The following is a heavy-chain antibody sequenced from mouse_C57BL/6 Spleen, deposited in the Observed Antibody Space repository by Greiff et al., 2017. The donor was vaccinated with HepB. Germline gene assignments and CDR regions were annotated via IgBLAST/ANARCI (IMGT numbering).Heavy chain of an antibody. D-gene: IGHD2-5*01. CDR2: FYPGSGSI. Sequence: VQLQQSGAELVKPGASVKLSCKASGYTFTEYTIHWVKQRSGQGLEWIGWFYPGSGSIKYNEKFKDKATLTADKSSSTVYMELSRLTSEGSAVYFCARHEGAYYSNSGYFDYWGQGTTLTVSS. J-gene: IGHJ2*01. V-gene: IGHV1-62-2*01. CDR3: ARHEGAYYSNSGYFDY. CDR1: GYTFTEYT.